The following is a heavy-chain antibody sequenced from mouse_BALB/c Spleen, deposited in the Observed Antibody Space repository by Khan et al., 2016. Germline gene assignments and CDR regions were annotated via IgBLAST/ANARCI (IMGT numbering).Heavy chain of an antibody. D-gene: IGHD1-1*01. J-gene: IGHJ3*01. CDR2: ITYSGGT. V-gene: IGHV3-2*02. CDR3: ASDYYGSSFFDY. CDR1: GYSITSGYA. Sequence: VQLQQSGPGLVKPSQSLSLTCTVTGYSITSGYAWNWIRQFPGSKLEWMGYITYSGGTSYNPSLKSRISVTRDTSKNQFFLQFNSVTTEDTATYYCASDYYGSSFFDYWGQGTLVTVSA.